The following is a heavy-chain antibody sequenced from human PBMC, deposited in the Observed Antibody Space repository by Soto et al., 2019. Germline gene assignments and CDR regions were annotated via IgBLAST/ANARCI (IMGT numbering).Heavy chain of an antibody. CDR2: IYWDDNT. D-gene: IGHD2-2*01. Sequence: QITLKESGPTLVKPTQTLTLTCSFSGFSISSSGVAVGWFRQPPGKALEWLTVIYWDDNTRYSPSLKTRLTISKDTSTNQVVLTMTNMDPVDTATYYCAHRAISAAACGAFDFWGQGTMVTVSS. V-gene: IGHV2-5*02. CDR3: AHRAISAAACGAFDF. CDR1: GFSISSSGVA. J-gene: IGHJ3*01.